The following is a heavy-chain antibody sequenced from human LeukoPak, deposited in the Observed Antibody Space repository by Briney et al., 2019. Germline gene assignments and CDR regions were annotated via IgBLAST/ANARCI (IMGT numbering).Heavy chain of an antibody. CDR1: GYTFTTYG. CDR2: ISAYNGNT. Sequence: ASVKVSRKASGYTFTTYGISWVRQAPGQGLEWMGWISAYNGNTNYAQKLQGRVTMTTDTSTNTAYMELRSLRSDDTALYYCARDVRVVVTSDAFDIWGQGTMVTVSS. CDR3: ARDVRVVVTSDAFDI. D-gene: IGHD3-22*01. V-gene: IGHV1-18*01. J-gene: IGHJ3*02.